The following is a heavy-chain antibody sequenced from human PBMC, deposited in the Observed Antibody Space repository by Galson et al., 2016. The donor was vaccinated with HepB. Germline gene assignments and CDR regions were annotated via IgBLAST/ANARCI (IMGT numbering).Heavy chain of an antibody. CDR1: GFAFSSYG. Sequence: SLRLSCAASGFAFSSYGMHWVRQAPGKGLEWVGVIWYDGTKKYYADSVKGRFTISRDNSKNTVYLQMNSLRAEDTAMYSCARVGCSDGSCYYPYWGQGTLVTVSS. J-gene: IGHJ4*02. D-gene: IGHD2-15*01. V-gene: IGHV3-33*01. CDR3: ARVGCSDGSCYYPY. CDR2: IWYDGTKK.